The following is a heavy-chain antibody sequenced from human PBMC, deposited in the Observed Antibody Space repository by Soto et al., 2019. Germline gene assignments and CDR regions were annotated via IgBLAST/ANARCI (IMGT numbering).Heavy chain of an antibody. J-gene: IGHJ4*02. V-gene: IGHV4-30-4*01. D-gene: IGHD7-27*01. Sequence: QVQLQESGPGLVKPSQTLSLTCTVSGGCISTIDYWWRWIRQCPDMGLEWIGHIYDGGRTYNNPSLESRVTMSVDTSKSQLSLTLSSVSAADTAVYYCARGPSGDKVDSWGQGTLVTVSS. CDR2: IYDGGRT. CDR1: GGCISTIDYW. CDR3: ARGPSGDKVDS.